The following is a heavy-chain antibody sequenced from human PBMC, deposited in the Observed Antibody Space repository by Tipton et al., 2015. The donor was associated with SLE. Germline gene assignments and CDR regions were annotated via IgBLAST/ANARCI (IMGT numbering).Heavy chain of an antibody. Sequence: TLSLTCAVYGASFSSYWWSWIRQTPGKGLEWIGEVSQGGDTNYNPSLGGRVTVSVDTSKNQFSLKLSSVTAADTAVYFCARDEYRYDATGYHLLGHFDFWGQGTLVTVSS. J-gene: IGHJ4*02. V-gene: IGHV4-34*01. CDR3: ARDEYRYDATGYHLLGHFDF. CDR2: VSQGGDT. CDR1: GASFSSYW. D-gene: IGHD3-22*01.